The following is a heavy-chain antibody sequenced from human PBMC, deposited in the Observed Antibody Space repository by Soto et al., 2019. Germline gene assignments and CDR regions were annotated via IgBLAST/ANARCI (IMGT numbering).Heavy chain of an antibody. D-gene: IGHD2-2*01. J-gene: IGHJ5*02. CDR1: GYTFSNYG. V-gene: IGHV1-18*01. Sequence: GASVKVSCKTSGYTFSNYGITWVRQAPGQPLEWLGWISLYSDGTNYAQKFQGRVSMRTDTSPTTAYRELRRLRSDNTAVYYCARVAPGAEAWFGPSGQGTLVTVSS. CDR3: ARVAPGAEAWFGP. CDR2: ISLYSDGT.